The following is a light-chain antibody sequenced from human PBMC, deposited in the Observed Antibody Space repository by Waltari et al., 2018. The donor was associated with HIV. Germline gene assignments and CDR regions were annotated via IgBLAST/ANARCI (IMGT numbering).Light chain of an antibody. V-gene: IGLV2-14*01. CDR2: EVI. CDR1: SRHVGAYNF. J-gene: IGLJ2*01. Sequence: QSALTQPASVSGSPGQSITIPCTGTSRHVGAYNFVSWYQQHPCRAPKLIIYEVIRRPSGVSNRFSGSKSGNTASLTISGLQAEDEADYSCGSYTNTTTSVVFGGGTKLTVL. CDR3: GSYTNTTTSVV.